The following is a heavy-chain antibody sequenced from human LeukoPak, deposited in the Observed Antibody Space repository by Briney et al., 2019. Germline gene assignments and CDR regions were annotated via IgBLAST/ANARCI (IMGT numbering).Heavy chain of an antibody. CDR2: ISSSGSTI. Sequence: GGSLRLSCAASGFTFSSYEMNWVRQAPGKGLEWVSYISSSGSTIYYADSVKGRFTISRDNAENSLYLQMNSLRAEDTAVYYCAELGITMIGGVWGKGTTVTISS. CDR3: AELGITMIGGV. D-gene: IGHD3-10*02. V-gene: IGHV3-48*03. J-gene: IGHJ6*04. CDR1: GFTFSSYE.